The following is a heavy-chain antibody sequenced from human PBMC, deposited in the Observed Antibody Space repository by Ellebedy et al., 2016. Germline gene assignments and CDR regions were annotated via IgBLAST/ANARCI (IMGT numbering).Heavy chain of an antibody. CDR1: GVSINSGNFY. CDR3: ARSNGLRM. CDR2: IHTSGST. J-gene: IGHJ4*02. V-gene: IGHV4-61*02. Sequence: SETLSLTXNVSGVSINSGNFYWVWLRQSAGKGLEWIGRIHTSGSTNYNPSLKTRVTMSIDTSKNQFSLKMTSVTAADTAVYYCARSNGLRMWGQGTRVSVSS. D-gene: IGHD3/OR15-3a*01.